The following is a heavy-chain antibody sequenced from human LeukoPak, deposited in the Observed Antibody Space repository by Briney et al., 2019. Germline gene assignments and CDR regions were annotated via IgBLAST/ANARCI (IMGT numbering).Heavy chain of an antibody. V-gene: IGHV4-61*02. CDR3: ARGGRRGYSYGATV. J-gene: IGHJ4*02. CDR1: GGSISSGSYY. D-gene: IGHD5-18*01. CDR2: IYTSGST. Sequence: SETLSLTCTVSGGSISSGSYYWSWIRQPAGKGLEWFGRIYTSGSTNYNPSLKSRVTISVDTSKNQFSLKLSSVTAADTAVYYCARGGRRGYSYGATVWGQGTLVTVSS.